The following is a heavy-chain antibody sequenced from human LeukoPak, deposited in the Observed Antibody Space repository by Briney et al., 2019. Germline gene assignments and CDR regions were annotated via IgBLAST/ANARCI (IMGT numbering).Heavy chain of an antibody. CDR3: ARENVLRYFPFDP. Sequence: SETLSLTCAVYGGSFSGYYWSWIRQPPGKGLEWIGEINHSGSTNYNPSLKSRVTVSVDTSKNQFSLKLSSVTAADTAVYYCARENVLRYFPFDPWGQGTLVTVSS. CDR1: GGSFSGYY. J-gene: IGHJ5*02. CDR2: INHSGST. V-gene: IGHV4-34*01. D-gene: IGHD3-9*01.